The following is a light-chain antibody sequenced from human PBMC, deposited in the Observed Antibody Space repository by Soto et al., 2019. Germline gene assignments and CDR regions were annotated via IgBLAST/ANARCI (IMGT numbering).Light chain of an antibody. CDR2: GNS. Sequence: QAVLTQPPSVSGAQGQRVTISCTGSSSNLGAGSDVHWYQQLPGTAPKLLIYGNSNRPSGVPDRFSGSKSGTSASLDITGLQAEDDADYYCQSYDSSLSGSVFGGGTKLTVL. J-gene: IGLJ2*01. V-gene: IGLV1-40*01. CDR3: QSYDSSLSGSV. CDR1: SSNLGAGSD.